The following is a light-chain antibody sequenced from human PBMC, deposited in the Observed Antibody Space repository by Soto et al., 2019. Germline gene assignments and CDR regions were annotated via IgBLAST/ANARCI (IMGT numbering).Light chain of an antibody. J-gene: IGLJ3*02. Sequence: QSVLTQPPSASGSPGQSVTISCTGTSSDVGGYNYVSWYQQLPGKAPKLMIYEVNKRPSGVPDRFSGSKSGNAASLTVSGLQADDEADYYCSSYAGSNNPVVFGGGTKVTVL. V-gene: IGLV2-8*01. CDR3: SSYAGSNNPVV. CDR2: EVN. CDR1: SSDVGGYNY.